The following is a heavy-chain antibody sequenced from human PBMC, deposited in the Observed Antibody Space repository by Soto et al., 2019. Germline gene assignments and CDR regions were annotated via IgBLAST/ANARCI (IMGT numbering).Heavy chain of an antibody. CDR2: IYYSGST. D-gene: IGHD3-3*01. V-gene: IGHV4-59*01. Sequence: KPSETLSLTCTGSGGSISSYYWSWIRQPPGKGLEWIGYIYYSGSTNYNPSLKSRVTISVDTSKNQFSLKLSSVTAADTAVYYCARGPTRPSEWRGFIYYYYYYGMDVWGQGTTVSVSS. J-gene: IGHJ6*02. CDR1: GGSISSYY. CDR3: ARGPTRPSEWRGFIYYYYYYGMDV.